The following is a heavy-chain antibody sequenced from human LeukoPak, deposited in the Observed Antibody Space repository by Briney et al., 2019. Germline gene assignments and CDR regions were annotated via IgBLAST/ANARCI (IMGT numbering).Heavy chain of an antibody. CDR3: AKVPKGSYYAPVVRDY. D-gene: IGHD1-26*01. V-gene: IGHV3-23*01. CDR2: ISGSGGST. Sequence: PGGSLRLSCAASGFTFSSYAMSWVRQAPGKGLEWVSAISGSGGSTYYADSVKGRFTISRDNSKNTLYLQMNSLRAEDTAVYYCAKVPKGSYYAPVVRDYWGQGTLVTVSS. CDR1: GFTFSSYA. J-gene: IGHJ4*02.